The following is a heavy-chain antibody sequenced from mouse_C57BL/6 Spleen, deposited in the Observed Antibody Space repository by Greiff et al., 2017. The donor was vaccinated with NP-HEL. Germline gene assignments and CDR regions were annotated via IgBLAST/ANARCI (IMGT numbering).Heavy chain of an antibody. V-gene: IGHV1-26*01. CDR2: INPNNGGT. J-gene: IGHJ4*01. Sequence: EVQLQQSGPELVKPGASVKISCKASGYTFTDYYMNWVKQSHGKSLEWIGDINPNNGGTSYIQKFKGKATLTVDKSSSTAYMELRSLTSEDSAVYYCASPIYYGYKGAMDYWGQGTSVTVSS. D-gene: IGHD2-2*01. CDR1: GYTFTDYY. CDR3: ASPIYYGYKGAMDY.